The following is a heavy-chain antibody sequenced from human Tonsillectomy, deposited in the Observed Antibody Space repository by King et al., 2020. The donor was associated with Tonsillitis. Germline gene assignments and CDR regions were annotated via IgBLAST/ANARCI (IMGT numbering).Heavy chain of an antibody. CDR1: GFSFDDYA. J-gene: IGHJ4*02. Sequence: VQLVESGGALVQPGRSLRLSCAASGFSFDDYAMHWVRLAPGKGLEWVSGITWNSGTIDYADSVKGRFTISRDNAKNSLYLQMNSLRAEDTAFYYCAKDRNRSGDYYFDYWGQGTLVTVSS. V-gene: IGHV3-9*01. D-gene: IGHD4-17*01. CDR2: ITWNSGTI. CDR3: AKDRNRSGDYYFDY.